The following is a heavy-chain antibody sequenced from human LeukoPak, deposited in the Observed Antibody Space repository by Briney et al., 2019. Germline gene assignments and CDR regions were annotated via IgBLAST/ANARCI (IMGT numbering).Heavy chain of an antibody. CDR2: IYTSGST. V-gene: IGHV4-4*07. J-gene: IGHJ6*03. CDR1: GGSISSYY. D-gene: IGHD3-3*01. CDR3: ARTRITIFGVVIEYMDV. Sequence: PSETLSLTCTVSGGSISSYYWSWLRQPAGKGLEWLGRIYTSGSTNYNPPLKSRVTMSVDTSKNQFSLKLSSVTAADTAVYYCARTRITIFGVVIEYMDVWGKGTTVTVSS.